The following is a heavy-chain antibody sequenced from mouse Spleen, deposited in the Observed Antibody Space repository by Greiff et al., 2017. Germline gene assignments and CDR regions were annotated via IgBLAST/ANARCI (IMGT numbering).Heavy chain of an antibody. CDR1: GYTFTSYT. CDR3: ARELGLYFDY. D-gene: IGHD4-1*01. V-gene: IGHV1-4*01. J-gene: IGHJ2*01. CDR2: INPSSGYT. Sequence: VHLVESGAELARPGASVKMSCKASGYTFTSYTMHWVKQRPGQGLEWIGYINPSSGYTKYNQKFKDKATLTADKSSSTAYMQLSSLTSEDSAVYYCARELGLYFDYWGQGTTLTVSS.